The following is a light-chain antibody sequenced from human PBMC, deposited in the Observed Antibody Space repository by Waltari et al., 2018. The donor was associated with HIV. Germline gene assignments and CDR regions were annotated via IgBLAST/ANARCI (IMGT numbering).Light chain of an antibody. CDR3: AAWDDSLNGLWV. V-gene: IGLV1-44*01. CDR2: NSN. Sequence: QSVLTQPASASGTPGQRVTISCSGGSSNLGSNTVSWYQQLPGTAPKLLIFNSNQRPSGVPDRFSGSKSGTSASLAISGLQSEDEADYYCAAWDDSLNGLWVFGAGTKVTVL. CDR1: SSNLGSNT. J-gene: IGLJ3*02.